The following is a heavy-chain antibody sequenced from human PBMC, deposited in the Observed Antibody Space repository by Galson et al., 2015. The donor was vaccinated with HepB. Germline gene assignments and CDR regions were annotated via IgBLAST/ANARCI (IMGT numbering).Heavy chain of an antibody. Sequence: SVKVSCKASGYTFTSYDLNWVRRATGQEPEWMGWMNPNTGNTGYAQKFQGRVTLTRNSAISTAYMELGSLTSEDTAVYYCARDYGGNSGWFDPWGQGTLVTVSS. CDR2: MNPNTGNT. CDR1: GYTFTSYD. CDR3: ARDYGGNSGWFDP. J-gene: IGHJ5*02. D-gene: IGHD4-23*01. V-gene: IGHV1-8*01.